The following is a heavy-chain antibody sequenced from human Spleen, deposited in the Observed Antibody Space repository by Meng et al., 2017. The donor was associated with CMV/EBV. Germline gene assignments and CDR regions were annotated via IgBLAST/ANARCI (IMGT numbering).Heavy chain of an antibody. Sequence: GGSLRLSCAASGFTFSSYAMSWVRQVPGKGLEWVSGISGGGGTTYYADSVKGRFTISRDNAKNSLNLQMNSLRAEDTAVYYCATSRTFDYWGQGTLVTVSS. CDR3: ATSRTFDY. J-gene: IGHJ4*02. CDR1: GFTFSSYA. V-gene: IGHV3-23*01. CDR2: ISGGGGTT.